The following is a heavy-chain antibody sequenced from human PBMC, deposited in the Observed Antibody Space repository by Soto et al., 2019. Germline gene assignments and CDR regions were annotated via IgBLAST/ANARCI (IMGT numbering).Heavy chain of an antibody. CDR2: VDWDDEDDDT. CDR1: GFSLRSSGIY. CDR3: ARYSYDTSGYNY. V-gene: IGHV2-70*01. D-gene: IGHD3-22*01. Sequence: SCPTLVNPTQTLTLPCTFSGFSLRSSGIYVSWIRQPPGRALEWLALVDWDDEDDDTYYNTSLKTRLTISKDTSQNQVVLTMANMDPVDTGTYYCARYSYDTSGYNYWGKGMLVTVS. J-gene: IGHJ4*02.